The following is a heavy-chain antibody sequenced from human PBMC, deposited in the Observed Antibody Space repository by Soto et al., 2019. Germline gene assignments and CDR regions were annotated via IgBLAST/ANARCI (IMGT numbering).Heavy chain of an antibody. CDR1: GYTFTSYA. Sequence: QVQLVQSGAEVKKPGASVKVSCKASGYTFTSYAMHWVRQAPGQRLEWMGWINAGNGNTKYSQKLQGRVTITRDTSASTAYMELSSLRSEDTAVYYCASGYSSSSPFDYWGQGTLVTVSS. CDR2: INAGNGNT. J-gene: IGHJ4*02. V-gene: IGHV1-3*01. D-gene: IGHD6-6*01. CDR3: ASGYSSSSPFDY.